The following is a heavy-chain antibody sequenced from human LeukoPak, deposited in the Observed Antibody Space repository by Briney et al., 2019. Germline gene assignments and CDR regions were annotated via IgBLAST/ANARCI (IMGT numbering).Heavy chain of an antibody. CDR2: INHSGST. CDR1: GGSFSGYY. D-gene: IGHD3-22*01. J-gene: IGHJ4*02. Sequence: SETLSLTCAVYGGSFSGYYWSWIRQPPGKGLEWIGEINHSGSTNYNPSLKSRVTISVDTSKNQFSLKLSSVTAADTAVYYCARGRDYDGSGNFDYWGQGTLVTVSS. V-gene: IGHV4-34*01. CDR3: ARGRDYDGSGNFDY.